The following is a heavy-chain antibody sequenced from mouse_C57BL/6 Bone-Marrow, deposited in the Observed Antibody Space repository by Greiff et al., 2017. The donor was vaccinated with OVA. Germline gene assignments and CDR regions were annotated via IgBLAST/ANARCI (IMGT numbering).Heavy chain of an antibody. V-gene: IGHV14-4*01. CDR2: IDPENGDT. CDR1: GFNIKDDY. J-gene: IGHJ3*01. CDR3: TTWDYGSSSFAY. Sequence: VQLQQSGAELVRPGASVKLSCTASGFNIKDDYMHWVKQRPEQGLEWIGWIDPENGDTEYASKFQGKATITADTSYNTAYMQLSSLTSEDTAVYYCTTWDYGSSSFAYWGQGTLVTVSA. D-gene: IGHD1-1*01.